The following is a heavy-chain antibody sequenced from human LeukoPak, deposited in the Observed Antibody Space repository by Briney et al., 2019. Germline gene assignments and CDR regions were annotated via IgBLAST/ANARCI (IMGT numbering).Heavy chain of an antibody. J-gene: IGHJ4*02. D-gene: IGHD4-11*01. CDR3: ARAGYYRFDY. CDR2: INSDGSTI. CDR1: GFTFSTSW. V-gene: IGHV3-74*01. Sequence: GGSLRLSCAGSGFTFSTSWMHWVRQAPGQGLVWVSRINSDGSTINYADSVQGRFTNSRDNAKSTLYLQMNSLGAEDTAVYYCARAGYYRFDYWGQGTQVTVSS.